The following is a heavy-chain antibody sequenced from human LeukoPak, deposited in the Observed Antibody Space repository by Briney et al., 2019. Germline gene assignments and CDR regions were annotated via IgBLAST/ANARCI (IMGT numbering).Heavy chain of an antibody. CDR3: ARVSSSGWPDFDF. CDR1: GYSFTSYW. V-gene: IGHV5-51*01. D-gene: IGHD6-19*01. J-gene: IGHJ4*02. Sequence: GESLKISCKGSGYSFTSYWIGWVRPMSGKGLEWMGMIYPGDSDSRYSPSFEGQVTISADKSSTTAYLQWSSLKASDTAIYFCARVSSSGWPDFDFWGQGTLVTVSS. CDR2: IYPGDSDS.